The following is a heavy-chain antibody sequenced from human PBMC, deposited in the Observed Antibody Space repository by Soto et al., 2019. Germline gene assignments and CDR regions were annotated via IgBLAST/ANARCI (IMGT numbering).Heavy chain of an antibody. V-gene: IGHV3-30*18. D-gene: IGHD5-12*01. CDR3: ANLIGYSGYDLDY. CDR1: GFTFSSYG. Sequence: GGSLRLSCAVSGFTFSSYGMHWVRQAPGKGLEWVAVISYDGSNKYYADSVKGRFTISRGNSKNTLYLQMNSLRAEDTAVYYCANLIGYSGYDLDYWGQGTLVTVSS. J-gene: IGHJ4*02. CDR2: ISYDGSNK.